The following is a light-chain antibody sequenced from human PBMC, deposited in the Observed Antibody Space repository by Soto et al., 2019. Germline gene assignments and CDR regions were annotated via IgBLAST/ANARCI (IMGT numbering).Light chain of an antibody. V-gene: IGKV1-8*01. CDR2: AAS. J-gene: IGKJ1*01. CDR1: QGISSY. Sequence: AIRMSQSPSSFSASTGDRVTITCRASQGISSYLAWYQQKPGKAPKLLIYAASTLQSGVPSRFSGSGSGSVFTLTISSLQRDDFATYYCQQYNSRSTFGQGTKV. CDR3: QQYNSRST.